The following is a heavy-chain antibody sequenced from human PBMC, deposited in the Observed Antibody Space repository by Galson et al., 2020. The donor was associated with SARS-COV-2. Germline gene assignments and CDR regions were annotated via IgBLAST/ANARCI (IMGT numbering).Heavy chain of an antibody. Sequence: GESLKIPCAASGFTFSSYAMSWVRQAPGQGLESVSALSASGGSTYYADSVKGRFTISRDNSKNTLHLQMNSLRAEDTAVYYCAKDGGLWRYDFGTGYYRYFDYWGQGTLVTAPS. CDR3: AKDGGLWRYDFGTGYYRYFDY. CDR2: LSASGGST. D-gene: IGHD3-3*01. CDR1: GFTFSSYA. V-gene: IGHV3-23*01. J-gene: IGHJ4*02.